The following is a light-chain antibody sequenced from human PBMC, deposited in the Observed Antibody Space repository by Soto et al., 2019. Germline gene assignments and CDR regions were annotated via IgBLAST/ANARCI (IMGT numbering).Light chain of an antibody. CDR2: GAS. J-gene: IGKJ1*01. CDR3: QQYGSSGT. V-gene: IGKV3-20*01. CDR1: QSVSSN. Sequence: IVVTQFPASLSLSPGESATLSFRASQSVSSNLAWYQQKPGQAPRLLIYGASNRATGIPDRFSGSGSGTDFTLTISRLEPEDFAVYSCQQYGSSGTFGKGTKV.